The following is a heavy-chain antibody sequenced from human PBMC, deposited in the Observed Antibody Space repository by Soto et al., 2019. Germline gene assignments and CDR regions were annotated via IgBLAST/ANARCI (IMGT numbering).Heavy chain of an antibody. CDR1: GYTFTGYY. CDR3: ARAAVYSSSWYYFDY. Sequence: QVQLVQSGAEVKKPGASVKVSCKASGYTFTGYYMHWVRQAPGQGLEWMGWINPNSGGTNYAQKFQGRVTMTRDTSISTAYMERSRLRSDDTAVYYCARAAVYSSSWYYFDYWGQGTLVTVSS. D-gene: IGHD6-13*01. J-gene: IGHJ4*02. CDR2: INPNSGGT. V-gene: IGHV1-2*02.